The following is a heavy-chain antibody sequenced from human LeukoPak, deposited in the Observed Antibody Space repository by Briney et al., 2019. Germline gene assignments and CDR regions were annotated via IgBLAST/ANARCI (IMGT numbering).Heavy chain of an antibody. CDR3: VREDTPATANY. CDR1: GFNFANHA. V-gene: IGHV3-23*01. J-gene: IGHJ4*02. CDR2: ISGGGDIT. Sequence: GGSLRLSRAASGFNFANHAMSWVRQTPGKGLEWVSAISGGGDITYYADSVTGRFTISRDNSKDTLFLQMHSLRPGDTAVYYCVREDTPATANYWGQGTLVTISS. D-gene: IGHD2-21*02.